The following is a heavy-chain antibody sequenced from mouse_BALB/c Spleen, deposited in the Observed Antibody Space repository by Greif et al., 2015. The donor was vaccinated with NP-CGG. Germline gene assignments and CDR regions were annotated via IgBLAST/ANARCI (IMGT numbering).Heavy chain of an antibody. J-gene: IGHJ4*01. V-gene: IGHV5-17*02. Sequence: DVKLVESGGGLVQPGGSRKLSCAASGFTFSSFGMHWVRQAPEKGLEWVAYISSGSSTIYYADTVKGRFTISRDNPKNTLFLQMTSLRSEDTAMYYCARWLRDYAMDYWGQGTSVTVSS. CDR3: ARWLRDYAMDY. CDR2: ISSGSSTI. CDR1: GFTFSSFG. D-gene: IGHD2-2*01.